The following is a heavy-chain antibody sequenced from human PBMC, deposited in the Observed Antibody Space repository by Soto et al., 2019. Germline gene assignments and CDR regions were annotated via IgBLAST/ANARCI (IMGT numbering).Heavy chain of an antibody. CDR2: ISASGKDT. V-gene: IGHV3-21*06. D-gene: IGHD6-6*01. J-gene: IGHJ6*02. Sequence: RLSCAAPVFHLICSTMNWVLQAPGKGLEWVASISASGKDTFYRHSVKGRFAISRDNAGTSLSLRMDSLRVEDTAVYHCARVHLVAGSAFYCDMDVWGPGTEVTV. CDR3: ARVHLVAGSAFYCDMDV. CDR1: VFHLICST.